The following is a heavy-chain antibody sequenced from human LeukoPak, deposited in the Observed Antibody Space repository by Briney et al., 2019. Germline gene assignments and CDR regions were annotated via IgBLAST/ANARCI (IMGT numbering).Heavy chain of an antibody. CDR3: VKGGTRSMEYFQH. CDR2: ISSNGGAT. Sequence: GGSLRLSCSASGFTFSSYAMHWVRQAPGTGLESVSAISSNGGATYYADSVKGRFSISRDNSNNMVYLQMSSLRAEDTAVYYCVKGGTRSMEYFQHWGQGTVVTV. J-gene: IGHJ1*01. CDR1: GFTFSSYA. V-gene: IGHV3-64D*06. D-gene: IGHD2-8*01.